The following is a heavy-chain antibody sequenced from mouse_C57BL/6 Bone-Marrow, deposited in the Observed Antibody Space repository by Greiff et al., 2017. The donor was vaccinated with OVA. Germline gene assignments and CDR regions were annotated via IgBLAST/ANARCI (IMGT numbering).Heavy chain of an antibody. V-gene: IGHV5-2*01. Sequence: EVKLVESGGGLVQPGESLKLSCESNEYEFPSHDMSWVRKTPEKRLELVAAINSDGGSTYYPDTMERRFIISRDNTKKTLYLQMSSLRSEDTALYDCARSNYPLYAMDYWGQGTSVTVSS. J-gene: IGHJ4*01. CDR2: INSDGGST. CDR3: ARSNYPLYAMDY. CDR1: EYEFPSHD. D-gene: IGHD2-5*01.